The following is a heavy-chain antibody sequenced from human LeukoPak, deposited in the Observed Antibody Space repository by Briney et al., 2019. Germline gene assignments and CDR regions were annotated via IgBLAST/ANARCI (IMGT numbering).Heavy chain of an antibody. CDR1: GYTFSSSW. V-gene: IGHV5-51*01. J-gene: IGHJ4*02. D-gene: IGHD2-2*01. CDR3: ARYSPDVVVAPSAQFDY. CDR2: IYPVDSDT. Sequence: GESLKIPCKGSGYTFSSSWIAWARQMPGKGLDWMGIIYPVDSDTRYSPSFEGQVTISADKTISTAYLQWSSLKASDTAAYYCARYSPDVVVAPSAQFDYWGQGTLVTVSS.